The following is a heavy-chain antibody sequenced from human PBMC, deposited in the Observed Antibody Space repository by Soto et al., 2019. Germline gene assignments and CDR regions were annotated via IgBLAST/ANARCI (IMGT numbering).Heavy chain of an antibody. V-gene: IGHV4-34*01. Sequence: PSEPLSVTWAVYGGSCIGHCWSWIRQPPGKGLEWIGEINHSGSTNYNPSLKSRVTISVDTSKNQFSLKLSSVTAADTAVYYCARVAKGYCSSTSCFNTPGWFDPWGQGTLVTVSS. CDR1: GGSCIGHC. J-gene: IGHJ5*02. D-gene: IGHD2-2*01. CDR2: INHSGST. CDR3: ARVAKGYCSSTSCFNTPGWFDP.